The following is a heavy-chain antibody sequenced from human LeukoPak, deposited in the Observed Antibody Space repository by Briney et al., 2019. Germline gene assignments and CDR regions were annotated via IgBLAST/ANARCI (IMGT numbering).Heavy chain of an antibody. Sequence: GRSLRLPCAASGFTFSSYAMHWVRQAPGKGLEWVAVISYDGSNKYYADSVKGRFTISRDNSKNTLYLQMNSLRAEDTAVYYCAREDYGDSIFDYWGQGTLVTVSS. D-gene: IGHD4-17*01. V-gene: IGHV3-30-3*01. J-gene: IGHJ4*02. CDR2: ISYDGSNK. CDR1: GFTFSSYA. CDR3: AREDYGDSIFDY.